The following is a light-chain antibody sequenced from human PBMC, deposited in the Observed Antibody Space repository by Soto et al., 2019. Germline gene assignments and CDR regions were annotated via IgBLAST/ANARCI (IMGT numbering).Light chain of an antibody. CDR3: QSYDNSLSGSDV. V-gene: IGLV1-40*01. Sequence: SVLTQPPPVSWGPGERGIISCTGGSSQKGAGYDVNWYQQLPGTAPKLLIYLNVNRPSGVPDRFSGSKSATSASLAISGLQAEDEAEYYCQSYDNSLSGSDVFGTGTKVTVL. CDR2: LNV. CDR1: SSQKGAGYD. J-gene: IGLJ1*01.